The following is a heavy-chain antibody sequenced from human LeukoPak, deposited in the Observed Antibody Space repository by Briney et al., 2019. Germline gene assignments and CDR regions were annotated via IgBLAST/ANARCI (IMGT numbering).Heavy chain of an antibody. CDR3: AILAYYYDSSGFGFLDY. J-gene: IGHJ4*02. Sequence: PGGSLRLSCTASGFIFSDYWMTWVRQAPGKGLEWVSAISGSGGSTYYADSVKGRFTISRDNSKNTLYLQMNSLRAEDTAVYYCAILAYYYDSSGFGFLDYWGQGTLVTVSS. D-gene: IGHD3-22*01. CDR1: GFIFSDYW. CDR2: ISGSGGST. V-gene: IGHV3-23*01.